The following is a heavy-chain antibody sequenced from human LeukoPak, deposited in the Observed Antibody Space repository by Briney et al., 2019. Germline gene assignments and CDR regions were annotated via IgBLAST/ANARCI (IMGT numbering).Heavy chain of an antibody. D-gene: IGHD6-13*01. CDR2: INHSGST. J-gene: IGHJ4*02. V-gene: IGHV4-34*01. CDR3: ARAGHSSTWTNFDY. Sequence: SETLSLTCAVYGGSFSGYYWSWIRQPPGKGLEWIGEINHSGSTNYNPSLKSRVTISVDTSKNQVSLKLNSVTAADTAVYYCARAGHSSTWTNFDYWGQGTLVTVSS. CDR1: GGSFSGYY.